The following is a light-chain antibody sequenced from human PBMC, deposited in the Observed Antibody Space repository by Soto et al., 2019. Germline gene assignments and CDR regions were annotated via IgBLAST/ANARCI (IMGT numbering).Light chain of an antibody. CDR1: QRIGNW. J-gene: IGKJ4*01. V-gene: IGKV1-39*01. CDR2: GGS. Sequence: DVHMTQFPSTLSASVGATVTITCRASQRIGNWWAWEPQQPGKAPKPLIHGGSSLQSGVPPRFSGGGGGTDFTLTISSLQPEDFASYYCQQIYTIPLTFGGGTKVDIK. CDR3: QQIYTIPLT.